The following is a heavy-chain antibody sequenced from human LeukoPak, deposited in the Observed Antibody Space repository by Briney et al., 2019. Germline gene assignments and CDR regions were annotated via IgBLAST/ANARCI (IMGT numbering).Heavy chain of an antibody. CDR1: GFTFENHA. Sequence: GGSLRLSCAASGFTFENHAMHWVRQVPGKGLEWVSGISWNSGGIGYADSVKGRFAISRDNAKNSLYLQMNSLRAEDTAVYYCARVSVTVIPIFDYWGQGALVTVSS. D-gene: IGHD4-17*01. V-gene: IGHV3-9*01. CDR3: ARVSVTVIPIFDY. J-gene: IGHJ4*02. CDR2: ISWNSGGI.